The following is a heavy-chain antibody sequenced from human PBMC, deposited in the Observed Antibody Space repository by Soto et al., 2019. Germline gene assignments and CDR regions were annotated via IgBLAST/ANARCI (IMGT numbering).Heavy chain of an antibody. J-gene: IGHJ4*02. D-gene: IGHD6-13*01. V-gene: IGHV3-23*01. CDR3: AKVSSSWYAGFFDL. CDR1: GFTFSSHA. CDR2: LSDSGDSI. Sequence: EVQLLESGGGLVQPGRSLRLSCTASGFTFSSHAMTWVRQAPGKGLEWVSGLSDSGDSIYYADSVKGRFTIYRDNSMNTLYLQMNPLSVEDTAVYYCAKVSSSWYAGFFDLWGQGTLVTVSS.